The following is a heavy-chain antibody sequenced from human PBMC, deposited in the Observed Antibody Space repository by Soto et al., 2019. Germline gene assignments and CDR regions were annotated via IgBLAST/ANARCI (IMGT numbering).Heavy chain of an antibody. CDR1: GFTFSNTW. Sequence: LRLSCAASGFTFSNTWMHWVRQAPGKGLVWVSHINSDGTTTTYADSVKGRFTISRDNAKNTVHLQMNSLRAEDTAVYYCATDGSYAQHVWGQGTTVSVSS. CDR3: ATDGSYAQHV. CDR2: INSDGTTT. J-gene: IGHJ6*02. D-gene: IGHD2-2*01. V-gene: IGHV3-74*01.